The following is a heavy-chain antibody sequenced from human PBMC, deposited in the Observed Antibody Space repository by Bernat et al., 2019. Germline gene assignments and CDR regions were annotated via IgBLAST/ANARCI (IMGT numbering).Heavy chain of an antibody. J-gene: IGHJ6*04. CDR1: GYTFTTYF. V-gene: IGHV1-46*01. D-gene: IGHD6-6*01. CDR3: ARSIADISSSIPVYYYNGMDV. Sequence: QVQLVQSGAEVKKPGASVRVSCKASGYTFTTYFMHWVRQAPGQGLEWMGIINPSDRSTSYAQKFQGRVTMTRDTSTSTAYMELSSLRSEDTAVYYCARSIADISSSIPVYYYNGMDVWGTGTTVTVSS. CDR2: INPSDRST.